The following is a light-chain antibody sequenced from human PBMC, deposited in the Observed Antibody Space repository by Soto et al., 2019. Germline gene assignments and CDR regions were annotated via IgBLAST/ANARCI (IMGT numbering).Light chain of an antibody. Sequence: QLVLTQPASVSGSPGQSITISCTGTSSDVGNYNLVSWYQQHPGKAPKVMIYEVTKRPSGVSNRFSGSRSGNTASLTISGLQAEDEADYYCCSYAGSSTYVFGTGTKLTVL. CDR3: CSYAGSSTYV. J-gene: IGLJ1*01. V-gene: IGLV2-23*02. CDR2: EVT. CDR1: SSDVGNYNL.